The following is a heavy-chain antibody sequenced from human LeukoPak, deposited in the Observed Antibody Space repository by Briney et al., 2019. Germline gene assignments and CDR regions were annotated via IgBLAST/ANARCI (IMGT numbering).Heavy chain of an antibody. J-gene: IGHJ6*03. CDR3: ARDRRSKVTGTTGYYYYYMDV. V-gene: IGHV3-30-3*01. Sequence: PGRSLRLSCAASGFTFSNYAMHWVRQAPGKGLEWVAVISYDGSNKYYADSVKGRFTISRDNSKNTLYLQMNSLRAEDTAVYYCARDRRSKVTGTTGYYYYYMDVWGKGTTVTVSS. D-gene: IGHD1/OR15-1a*01. CDR1: GFTFSNYA. CDR2: ISYDGSNK.